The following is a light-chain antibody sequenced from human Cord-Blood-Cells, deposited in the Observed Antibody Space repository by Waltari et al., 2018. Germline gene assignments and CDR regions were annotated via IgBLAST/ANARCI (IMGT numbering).Light chain of an antibody. CDR1: SSDVGGYNY. CDR3: SSYAGSNNFDV. CDR2: EVS. J-gene: IGLJ1*01. V-gene: IGLV2-8*01. Sequence: QSALTQPPSASGSPGQSVTLSCTGPSSDVGGYNYVSWYQQHPGKAPKLMIYEVSKRPSGVPDRFSGSKSGNTASLTVSGLQAEDEADYYCSSYAGSNNFDVFGTGTKVTVL.